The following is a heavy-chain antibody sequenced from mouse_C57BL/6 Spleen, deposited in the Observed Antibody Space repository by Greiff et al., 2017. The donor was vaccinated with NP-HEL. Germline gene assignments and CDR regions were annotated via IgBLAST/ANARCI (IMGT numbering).Heavy chain of an antibody. Sequence: QVQLQQPGAELVKPGASVKMSCKASGYTFTSYWITWVKQRPGQGLEWIGDIYPGSGSTNYNEKFKSKATLTVDTSSSTAYMQLSSLTSEDSAVYYCARRTHPYYCGSSYFDYWGQGTTLTVSS. CDR2: IYPGSGST. CDR3: ARRTHPYYCGSSYFDY. J-gene: IGHJ2*01. D-gene: IGHD1-1*01. CDR1: GYTFTSYW. V-gene: IGHV1-55*01.